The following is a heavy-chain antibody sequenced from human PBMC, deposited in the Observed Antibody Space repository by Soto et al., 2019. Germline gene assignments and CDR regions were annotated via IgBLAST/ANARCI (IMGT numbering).Heavy chain of an antibody. D-gene: IGHD3-3*01. Sequence: ASVKVSFKASGYTFTSYGISWVRQAPGQGLEWMGWISAYNGNTNYAQKLQGRVTMTTDTSTSTAYMELRSLRSDDTAVYYCARDNPPYYDFWSGYYPYYYYGMDVWGQGTTVTVSS. V-gene: IGHV1-18*01. CDR1: GYTFTSYG. J-gene: IGHJ6*02. CDR3: ARDNPPYYDFWSGYYPYYYYGMDV. CDR2: ISAYNGNT.